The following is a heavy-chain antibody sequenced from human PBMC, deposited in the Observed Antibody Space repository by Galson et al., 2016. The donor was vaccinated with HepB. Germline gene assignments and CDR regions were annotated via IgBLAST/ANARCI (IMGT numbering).Heavy chain of an antibody. J-gene: IGHJ4*02. V-gene: IGHV1-2*02. CDR2: INPNRGGT. Sequence: SVKVSCKASGYTFTGHYIHWVRQAPGQGLQWVGSINPNRGGTNFAQEFHGRVTMTGDTSISTVYMELSRLRSDDTAVYYCAREIPHMVHGGLDYWGQGTLVTVSS. CDR3: AREIPHMVHGGLDY. CDR1: GYTFTGHY. D-gene: IGHD2-2*02.